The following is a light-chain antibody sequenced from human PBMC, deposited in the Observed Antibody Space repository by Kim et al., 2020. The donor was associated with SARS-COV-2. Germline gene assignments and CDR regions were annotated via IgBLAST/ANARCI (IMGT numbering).Light chain of an antibody. Sequence: ASVGDRVTITCRASQDISNYVVWYQQKPGKVPKVLIYAASALHAGVPSRFSGGGFGTDFTLTFSSLQPEDVATYYCQKYNAAPWTFGQGTKVDIK. CDR1: QDISNY. CDR3: QKYNAAPWT. J-gene: IGKJ1*01. V-gene: IGKV1-27*01. CDR2: AAS.